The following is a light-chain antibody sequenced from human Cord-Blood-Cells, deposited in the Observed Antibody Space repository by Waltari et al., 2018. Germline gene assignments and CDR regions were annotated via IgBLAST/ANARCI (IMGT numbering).Light chain of an antibody. J-gene: IGLJ1*01. CDR3: SSYTSSSTYV. CDR2: DVS. CDR1: SSDVGGYNY. Sequence: QSALTQPASVSGSPGQSITISCTGTSSDVGGYNYVSWYQQHPGKAPKLSIYDVSNRPSGVSNSFAGSKSGNTASLTISGLQAEDEADYYCSSYTSSSTYVFGTGTKVTVL. V-gene: IGLV2-14*01.